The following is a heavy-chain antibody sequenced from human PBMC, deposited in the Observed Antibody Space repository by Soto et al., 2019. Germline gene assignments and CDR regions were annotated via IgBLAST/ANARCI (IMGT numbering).Heavy chain of an antibody. CDR3: ARELWFGESLSWASGMDV. V-gene: IGHV3-30*19. CDR1: GFTFSSYG. J-gene: IGHJ6*02. D-gene: IGHD3-10*01. CDR2: ISYDGSNK. Sequence: PGGSLRLSCAASGFTFSSYGMHWVRQAPGKGLEWVAVISYDGSNKYYADSVKGRFTISRDNSKNTLYLQMNSLRAEDTAVYYCARELWFGESLSWASGMDVWGQGTTVTVSS.